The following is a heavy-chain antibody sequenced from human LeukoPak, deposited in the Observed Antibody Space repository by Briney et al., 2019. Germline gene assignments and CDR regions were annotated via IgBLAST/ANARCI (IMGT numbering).Heavy chain of an antibody. V-gene: IGHV4-38-2*02. CDR2: IYHSGST. Sequence: PSETLSLTCTVSGYSISSGYYWGWIRQPPGKGLEWIGSIYHSGSTYYNPFLKSRVTISVDTSKNQFSLKLSSVTAADTAVYYCARGSDYYYYYYMDVWGKRTTVTVSS. J-gene: IGHJ6*03. CDR1: GYSISSGYY. CDR3: ARGSDYYYYYYMDV. D-gene: IGHD1-26*01.